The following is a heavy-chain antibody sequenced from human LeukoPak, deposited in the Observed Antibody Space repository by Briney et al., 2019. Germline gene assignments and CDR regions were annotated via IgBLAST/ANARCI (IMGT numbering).Heavy chain of an antibody. CDR1: GFTFSSYA. CDR3: AREVGEWELLRLDY. V-gene: IGHV3-30-3*01. CDR2: ISYDGSNK. Sequence: GGSLRLSCAASGFTFSSYAMHWVRQAPGKGLEWVAVISYDGSNKYYADSVKGRFTISRDNSKNTLYLQMNSLRAEDTAVYYCAREVGEWELLRLDYWGQGTLVTVSS. J-gene: IGHJ4*02. D-gene: IGHD1-26*01.